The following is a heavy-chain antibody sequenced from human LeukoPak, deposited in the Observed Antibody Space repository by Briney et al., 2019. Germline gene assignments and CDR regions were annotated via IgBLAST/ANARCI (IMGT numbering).Heavy chain of an antibody. V-gene: IGHV4-61*01. Sequence: SETLSLTCTVSAGSVSSGSYYWSWIRQPPGKGLEWIGYIYYSGSTNYNPSLKSRVTISVDTSKKQFSLKLSSVTAADTAVYYCARDVVRWSLPHCDYWGGGTGHRVL. CDR1: AGSVSSGSYY. CDR3: ARDVVRWSLPHCDY. J-gene: IGHJ4*02. D-gene: IGHD1-26*01. CDR2: IYYSGST.